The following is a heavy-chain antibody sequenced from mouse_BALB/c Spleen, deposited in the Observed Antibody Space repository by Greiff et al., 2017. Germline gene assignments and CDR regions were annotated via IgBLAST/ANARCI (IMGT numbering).Heavy chain of an antibody. CDR1: GFSLTSYD. J-gene: IGHJ4*01. CDR3: VRGGYGDDYYAMDY. CDR2: IWTGGGT. Sequence: VKLVESGPGLVAPSQTLSITCTVSGFSLTSYDISWVRQPPGKGLEWLGVIWTGGGTNYNSDYMSRLSISKDNSKSQVFLKMNSLQTDDAAKYYSVRGGYGDDYYAMDYWGQGTSVTVSS. V-gene: IGHV2-9-2*01. D-gene: IGHD1-2*01.